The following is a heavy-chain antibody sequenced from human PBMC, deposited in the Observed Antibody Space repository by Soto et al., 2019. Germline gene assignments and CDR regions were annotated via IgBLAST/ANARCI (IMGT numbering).Heavy chain of an antibody. J-gene: IGHJ4*02. CDR1: GYTFTTHG. D-gene: IGHD3-10*01. CDR2: ISPYYGNT. Sequence: ASVKVSCKASGYTFTTHGITWVRLAPGQGLEWMGWISPYYGNTNSAPSLQDRVSMTTDTSTSTAYLELKILRIDATAVYYCARDIWPPALRAYWGQGTLVTVSS. CDR3: ARDIWPPALRAY. V-gene: IGHV1-18*01.